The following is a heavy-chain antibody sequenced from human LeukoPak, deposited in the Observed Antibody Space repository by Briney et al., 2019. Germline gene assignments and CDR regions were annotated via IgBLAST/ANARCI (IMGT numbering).Heavy chain of an antibody. D-gene: IGHD4-17*01. CDR3: ASRYGAETAFDI. Sequence: GESLKISCKGSGYTFTNYWIGRVRQMPGKGLDFMGIIYPGDSDTRYSPSFQGQVTISADKSFTTAYLQWSSLKTSDTAMYYCASRYGAETAFDIWGQGTMVTVSS. J-gene: IGHJ3*02. CDR1: GYTFTNYW. V-gene: IGHV5-51*01. CDR2: IYPGDSDT.